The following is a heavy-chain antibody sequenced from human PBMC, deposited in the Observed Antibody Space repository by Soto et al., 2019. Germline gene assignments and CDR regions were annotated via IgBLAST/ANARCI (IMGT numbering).Heavy chain of an antibody. V-gene: IGHV5-51*01. Sequence: PGESLKISCKGSGYNFTNYWLGWVRQMPGKRLEWMGAIYPTDSDTRYSPYFQGQVTISADKSISTAYLKWSSLNASDTAMYYCATTHGSGSLYGMDVWGQGTTVTSP. CDR2: IYPTDSDT. J-gene: IGHJ6*02. CDR3: ATTHGSGSLYGMDV. CDR1: GYNFTNYW. D-gene: IGHD3-10*01.